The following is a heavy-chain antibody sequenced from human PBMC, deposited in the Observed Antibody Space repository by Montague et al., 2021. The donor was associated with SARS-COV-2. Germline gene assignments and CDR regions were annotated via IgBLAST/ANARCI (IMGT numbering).Heavy chain of an antibody. J-gene: IGHJ6*02. CDR2: IYSGGST. CDR1: GFTVSSNY. CDR3: ARGLRIAAAGTGSGYYYGMDV. V-gene: IGHV3-53*04. Sequence: SLRLSCAASGFTVSSNYMSWVRQAPGKGLEWVSVIYSGGSTYYADSVKGRFTISRHNSKNTLYLQMNSLRAEDTAVYYCARGLRIAAAGTGSGYYYGMDVWGQGTTGTVS. D-gene: IGHD6-13*01.